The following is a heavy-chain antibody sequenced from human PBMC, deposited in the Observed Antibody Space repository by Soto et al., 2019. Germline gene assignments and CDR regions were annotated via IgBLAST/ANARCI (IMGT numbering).Heavy chain of an antibody. CDR1: GGTFSSYP. D-gene: IGHD1-26*01. Sequence: QVQLVQSGAEVKKPGSSVKVSCEASGGTFSSYPINWVRQAPGQGLEWMGGIIPCFGTSNYAKKFQGRVTITADDSTSTAYMELRSLRSEDTAVYYCARVGHITNYGMAVWGQGTTVTVTS. J-gene: IGHJ6*02. CDR2: IIPCFGTS. CDR3: ARVGHITNYGMAV. V-gene: IGHV1-69*01.